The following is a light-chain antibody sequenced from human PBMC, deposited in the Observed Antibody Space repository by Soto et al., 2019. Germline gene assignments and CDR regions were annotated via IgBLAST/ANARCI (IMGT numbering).Light chain of an antibody. Sequence: QAVVTQPPSVSGAPGQRVTISCTGSSSNFGSGYDVHWYQQLPGTAPKLLIYGSTNRPSGVLARFSGSKSDTSASLAITGLQAEDEADYYCQSYDSSLSGYVFGAGTKLTVL. CDR2: GST. CDR3: QSYDSSLSGYV. CDR1: SSNFGSGYD. J-gene: IGLJ1*01. V-gene: IGLV1-40*01.